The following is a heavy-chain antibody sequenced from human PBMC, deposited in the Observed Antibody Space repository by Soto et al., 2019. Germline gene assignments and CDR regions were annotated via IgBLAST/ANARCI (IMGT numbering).Heavy chain of an antibody. J-gene: IGHJ3*02. D-gene: IGHD6-6*01. CDR2: ISYDGSNK. CDR1: GFTFSSYG. V-gene: IGHV3-30*18. CDR3: AKDSNSHAFDI. Sequence: GGSLRLSCAASGFTFSSYGMHWVRQAPGKGLEWVAVISYDGSNKYYADSVKGRFTISRDNSKNTLYLQMNSLRAEDTAVYYCAKDSNSHAFDIWGQGTMVTVSS.